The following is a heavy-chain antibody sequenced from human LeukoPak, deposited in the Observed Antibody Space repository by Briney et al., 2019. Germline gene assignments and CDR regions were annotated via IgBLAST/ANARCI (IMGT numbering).Heavy chain of an antibody. Sequence: PGGSLRLSCAASGFTFSSYDMHWVGQAPGKGLEWVAVISYDGSNKYYADSVKGRFTISRDNSKNTLYLQMNSLRAEDTAVYYCAKDRYDSSGYADYWGQGAWSPSPQ. CDR1: GFTFSSYD. J-gene: IGHJ4*02. V-gene: IGHV3-30*18. CDR2: ISYDGSNK. D-gene: IGHD3-22*01. CDR3: AKDRYDSSGYADY.